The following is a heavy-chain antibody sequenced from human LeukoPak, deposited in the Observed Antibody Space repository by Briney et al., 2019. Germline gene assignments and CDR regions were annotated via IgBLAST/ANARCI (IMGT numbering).Heavy chain of an antibody. CDR2: IYSSGST. CDR3: ARHEYSGSYYGLSWFDP. D-gene: IGHD1-26*01. CDR1: GGSISSYY. V-gene: IGHV4-59*08. Sequence: SETLSLTCTVSGGSISSYYWSWIRQPPGKGLEWIGYIYSSGSTNYNPSLRSRVTISVDTSKNQFSLRLSSLTAADTAVYYCARHEYSGSYYGLSWFDPWGQGTLVTVSS. J-gene: IGHJ5*02.